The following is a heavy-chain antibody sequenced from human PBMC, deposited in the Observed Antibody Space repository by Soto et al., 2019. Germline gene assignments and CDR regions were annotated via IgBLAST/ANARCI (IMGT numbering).Heavy chain of an antibody. CDR2: IIPIFGTA. CDR3: ARGWNYDFWRGGGY. V-gene: IGHV1-69*01. J-gene: IGHJ4*02. CDR1: GGTFSSYA. D-gene: IGHD3-3*01. Sequence: QVQLVQSGAEVKKPGSSVKVSCKASGGTFSSYAISWVRQAPGQGLEWMGGIIPIFGTANYAQKFQGRVTITADESTSTGYVELSRLRSEDTAVYYCARGWNYDFWRGGGYWGQGTLVTVSS.